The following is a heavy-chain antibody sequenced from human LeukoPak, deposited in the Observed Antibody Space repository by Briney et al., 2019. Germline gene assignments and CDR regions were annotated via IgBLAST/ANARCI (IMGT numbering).Heavy chain of an antibody. J-gene: IGHJ4*02. CDR1: GFTFDDYA. CDR3: AKGNYYDSSGYYYGDFDY. D-gene: IGHD3-22*01. V-gene: IGHV3-43D*03. CDR2: ISWDGGST. Sequence: GGSLRLSCAASGFTFDDYAMHWVRQAPGKGLEWVSLISWDGGSTYYADSVKGRFTISRDSSKNSLYLQMNSLRAEDTALYYCAKGNYYDSSGYYYGDFDYWGQGTLVTVSS.